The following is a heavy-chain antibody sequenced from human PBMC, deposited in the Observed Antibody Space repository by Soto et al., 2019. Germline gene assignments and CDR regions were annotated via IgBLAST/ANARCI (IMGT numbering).Heavy chain of an antibody. Sequence: SETLSLTCAVYGGSFSGYYWSWIRQPPGKGLEWIGEINHSGSTNYNPSLKSRVTISVDTSKNQFSLKLSSVTAADTAVYYCARAPYSSSWHEGSMGYYYYYGMDVWGQGTTVTVSS. CDR1: GGSFSGYY. D-gene: IGHD6-13*01. CDR3: ARAPYSSSWHEGSMGYYYYYGMDV. J-gene: IGHJ6*02. CDR2: INHSGST. V-gene: IGHV4-34*01.